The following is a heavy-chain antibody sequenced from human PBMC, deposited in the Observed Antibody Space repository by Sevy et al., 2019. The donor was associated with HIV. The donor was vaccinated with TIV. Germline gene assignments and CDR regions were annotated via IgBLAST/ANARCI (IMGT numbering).Heavy chain of an antibody. D-gene: IGHD6-13*01. CDR1: GGSISSYY. CDR3: ARERQLVLDY. CDR2: IYYSGST. Sequence: SESLSLTCTVSGGSISSYYWSWIRQPPGKGLEWIGYIYYSGSTNYNPSLKSRVTISVDTSKNQFSLKLSSVTAADTAVYYCARERQLVLDYWGQGTLVTVSS. J-gene: IGHJ4*02. V-gene: IGHV4-59*01.